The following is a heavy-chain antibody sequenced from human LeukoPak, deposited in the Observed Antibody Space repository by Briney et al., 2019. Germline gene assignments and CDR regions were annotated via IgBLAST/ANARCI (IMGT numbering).Heavy chain of an antibody. CDR2: IYYSGST. J-gene: IGHJ6*02. Sequence: SETLSLTCTVSGGSISSSSYYWGWLRQPPGKGLEWIGSIYYSGSTYYNPSLKSRVTISVDTSKNQFSLKLSSVTAADSAVYYCARHPYDFWSGYSPAGGGYGMDVWGQGTTVTVSS. V-gene: IGHV4-39*01. CDR3: ARHPYDFWSGYSPAGGGYGMDV. D-gene: IGHD3-3*01. CDR1: GGSISSSSYY.